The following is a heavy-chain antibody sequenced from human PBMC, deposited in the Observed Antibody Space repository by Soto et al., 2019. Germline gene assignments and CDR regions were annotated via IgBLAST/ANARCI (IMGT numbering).Heavy chain of an antibody. J-gene: IGHJ4*02. CDR3: ASLGRRVWGAVAGDFVY. CDR2: IIPIFGTA. CDR1: GGTFSSYA. D-gene: IGHD6-19*01. V-gene: IGHV1-69*01. Sequence: QVQLVQSGAEVKKPGSSVKVSCKASGGTFSSYAISWVRQAPGQGLEWMGGIIPIFGTANYAQKFQGRVTITADESTSTAYMEVGRLRSECTAVYYCASLGRRVWGAVAGDFVYWGQGTLVTVSS.